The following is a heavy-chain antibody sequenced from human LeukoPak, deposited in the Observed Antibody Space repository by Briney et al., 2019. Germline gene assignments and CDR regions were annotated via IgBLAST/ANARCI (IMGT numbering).Heavy chain of an antibody. CDR2: VYYSGGA. CDR3: ARQMTTLPPGRTFNI. Sequence: SETLSLTCSVSGDSFSGYYWHWIRQPPGKGLEWIGNVYYSGGASYNPSLKSRLTISVDSSKYQFSLKLDSVTAADTAIYYCARQMTTLPPGRTFNIRGQGTMVIVSS. J-gene: IGHJ3*02. CDR1: GDSFSGYY. V-gene: IGHV4-59*01. D-gene: IGHD3-16*01.